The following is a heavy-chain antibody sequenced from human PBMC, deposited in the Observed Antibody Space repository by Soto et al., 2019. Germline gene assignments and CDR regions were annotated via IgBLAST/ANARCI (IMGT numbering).Heavy chain of an antibody. V-gene: IGHV3-30-3*01. D-gene: IGHD1-7*01. CDR1: GFTFSDYA. Sequence: GGSLRLSCAASGFTFSDYAMHWVRQAPGKGLEWVAVISYDGSDKYYADSVKGRFTISRDDSKNTLSLQMDSLKTEDTALYYCTTDRGLMELVIFASWGLGTQVTVSS. CDR2: ISYDGSDK. J-gene: IGHJ4*02. CDR3: TTDRGLMELVIFAS.